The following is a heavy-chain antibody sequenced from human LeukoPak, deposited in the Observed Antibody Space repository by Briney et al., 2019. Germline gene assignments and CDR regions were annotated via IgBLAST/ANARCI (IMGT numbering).Heavy chain of an antibody. J-gene: IGHJ4*02. CDR3: ARGSAPSYYFDY. Sequence: PSETLSLTCTVSGGSISSYYWSWIRQPPGKGLEWIGYIYYSGSTNSNPSLQSRVTISVDTSKNQFSLKLSSVTAADTAVYYCARGSAPSYYFDYWGQGTLVTVSS. V-gene: IGHV4-59*08. CDR2: IYYSGST. CDR1: GGSISSYY.